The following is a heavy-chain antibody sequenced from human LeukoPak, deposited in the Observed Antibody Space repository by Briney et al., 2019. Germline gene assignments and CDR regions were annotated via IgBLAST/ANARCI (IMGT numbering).Heavy chain of an antibody. CDR3: ARDSYSGYDHYYYYYGMDV. J-gene: IGHJ6*02. Sequence: PGRSLRLSCAASGFTFSSYAMHWVRQAPGKGLEWVAVISYDGSNKYYADSVKGRFTISRDNSKNTLYLQMNSLRAEDTAVYYCARDSYSGYDHYYYYYGMDVWGQGTLVTVSS. V-gene: IGHV3-30-3*01. D-gene: IGHD5-12*01. CDR1: GFTFSSYA. CDR2: ISYDGSNK.